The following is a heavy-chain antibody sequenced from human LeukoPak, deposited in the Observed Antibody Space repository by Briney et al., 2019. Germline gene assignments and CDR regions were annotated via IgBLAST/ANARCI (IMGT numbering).Heavy chain of an antibody. J-gene: IGHJ3*02. D-gene: IGHD3-10*01. Sequence: SETLSLTCAVSGYSISSGYYWGWIRPPPGKGLEWIGSIYHSGSTYYNPSLKSRVTISVGTSKNQFSLKLSSVTAADTAVYYCARSLWFGEYDAFDIWGQGTMVTVSS. CDR2: IYHSGST. CDR3: ARSLWFGEYDAFDI. V-gene: IGHV4-38-2*01. CDR1: GYSISSGYY.